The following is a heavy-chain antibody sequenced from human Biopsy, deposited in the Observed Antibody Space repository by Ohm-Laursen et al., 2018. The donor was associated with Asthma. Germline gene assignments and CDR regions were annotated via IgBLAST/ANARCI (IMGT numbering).Heavy chain of an antibody. V-gene: IGHV3-53*01. Sequence: SLRLSCAASGFAVSRDYMFWVRQAPGKGLEWVPVIYSGGTSHTADSVRGRFTISRDYSKNTLYLQMHSLRAEGTAVYYCARGDSSNWSHYYFDYWGQGTLVTVSS. D-gene: IGHD3-22*01. CDR3: ARGDSSNWSHYYFDY. J-gene: IGHJ4*02. CDR2: IYSGGTS. CDR1: GFAVSRDY.